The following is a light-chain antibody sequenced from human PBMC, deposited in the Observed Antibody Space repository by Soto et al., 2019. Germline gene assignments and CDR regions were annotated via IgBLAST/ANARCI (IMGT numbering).Light chain of an antibody. V-gene: IGKV2-30*02. CDR3: MQGTHWPWT. Sequence: DVVMTQSPLSLPVTLGQPASISCRSSQSLIHSDGNTYLNWFQQRPGQSPRRLIYKVSDRDSGVPDRLSGSGSGTDFTLKISRVEAEDGGVYYCMQGTHWPWTFGQGTEVEIK. CDR1: QSLIHSDGNTY. J-gene: IGKJ1*01. CDR2: KVS.